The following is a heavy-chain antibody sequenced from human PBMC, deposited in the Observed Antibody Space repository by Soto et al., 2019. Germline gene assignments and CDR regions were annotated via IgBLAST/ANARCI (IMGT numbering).Heavy chain of an antibody. Sequence: GGSLRLSCAASGFTFSSYAMSWVRQAPGKGLEWVSAISGSGGSTYYADSVKGRFTISRDNSKNTLYLQMNSLRAEDMAVYYCANDLAPQITMIVVVILYYYYGMDVWGQGTTVTSP. V-gene: IGHV3-23*01. D-gene: IGHD3-22*01. J-gene: IGHJ6*02. CDR2: ISGSGGST. CDR1: GFTFSSYA. CDR3: ANDLAPQITMIVVVILYYYYGMDV.